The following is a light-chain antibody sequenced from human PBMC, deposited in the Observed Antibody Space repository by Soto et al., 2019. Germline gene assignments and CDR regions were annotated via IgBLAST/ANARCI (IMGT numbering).Light chain of an antibody. CDR3: TSYTTSSTYV. CDR2: DVN. Sequence: QSALTQPASVSGSPGQSITISCTGTSSDVGGYNFVSWYQHHPGKAPKLIIYDVNSRPSGVSNRFSGSKSGNTASLTISGLQAEDEADYYCTSYTTSSTYVFGTGTKVTVL. J-gene: IGLJ1*01. CDR1: SSDVGGYNF. V-gene: IGLV2-14*03.